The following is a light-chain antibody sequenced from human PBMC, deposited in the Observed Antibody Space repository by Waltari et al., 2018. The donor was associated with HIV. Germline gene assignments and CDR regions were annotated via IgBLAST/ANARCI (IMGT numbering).Light chain of an antibody. CDR1: QSLLYSYDNNDY. CDR3: QQYYSSPYT. CDR2: WAS. V-gene: IGKV4-1*01. J-gene: IGKJ2*01. Sequence: DIVMTQSPDSLAVSLVERATITCKSSQSLLYSYDNNDYLAWYQQRPGQPPKLLIYWASTRESGVPDRFSGSGSGTDFTLTISSLQAEDVAVYYCQQYYSSPYTFGQGTKLEIK.